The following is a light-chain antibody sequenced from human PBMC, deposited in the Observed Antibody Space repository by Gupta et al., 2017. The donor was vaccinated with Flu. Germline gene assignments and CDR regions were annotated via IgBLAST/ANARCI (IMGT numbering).Light chain of an antibody. Sequence: SNIGAVYDVHAYQHLPGTAPKLLIYGNTNRPSVFPVRFSGSQSGTSTSLAIAGLQAEDDADYYCQSYDTSLGGYVFGAGTKVTVL. V-gene: IGLV1-40*01. CDR1: SNIGAVYD. CDR2: GNT. CDR3: QSYDTSLGGYV. J-gene: IGLJ1*01.